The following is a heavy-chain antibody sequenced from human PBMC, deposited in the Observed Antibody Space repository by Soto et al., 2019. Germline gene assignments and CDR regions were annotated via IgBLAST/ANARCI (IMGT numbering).Heavy chain of an antibody. CDR2: LIHGGST. D-gene: IGHD3-10*02. Sequence: SETLSLTCAIYNSSLGAFHWTWIRQPPGKGLEWIGELIHGGSTNYNPSLKSRVTFSLDTSKSQFSLHVMSVTAADTAVYYCARSPLSYDYVRQTWREVGDSFDVWGRGTSVT. CDR1: NSSLGAFH. CDR3: ARSPLSYDYVRQTWREVGDSFDV. V-gene: IGHV4-34*12. J-gene: IGHJ3*01.